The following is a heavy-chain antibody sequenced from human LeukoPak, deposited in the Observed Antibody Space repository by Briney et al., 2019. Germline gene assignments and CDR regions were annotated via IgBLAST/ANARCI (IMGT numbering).Heavy chain of an antibody. CDR2: ISSSSSYT. Sequence: GGSLRLSCVVSGIPFSDYYMNWIRQAPGKGLEWISYISSSSSYTDYADSVKGRFTISRDNAQNALFLQMNSLRVEDTAVYYCAAGTAADYWGQGTLVTVSS. CDR1: GIPFSDYY. J-gene: IGHJ4*02. V-gene: IGHV3-11*03. D-gene: IGHD6-13*01. CDR3: AAGTAADY.